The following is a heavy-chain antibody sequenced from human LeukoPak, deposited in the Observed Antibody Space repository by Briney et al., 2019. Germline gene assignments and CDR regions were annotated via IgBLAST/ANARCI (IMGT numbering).Heavy chain of an antibody. J-gene: IGHJ3*02. CDR3: ARSKLRDRFPDAFDI. CDR1: GGSISSSSYY. D-gene: IGHD4-17*01. CDR2: IYYSGST. Sequence: SETLSLTCTVAGGSISSSSYYWGWIRQPPGKGLEWIGSIYYSGSTYYNPSLKSRVTISVDTSKNQFSLKLSSVTAADTAVYYCARSKLRDRFPDAFDIWGQGTMVTVSS. V-gene: IGHV4-39*07.